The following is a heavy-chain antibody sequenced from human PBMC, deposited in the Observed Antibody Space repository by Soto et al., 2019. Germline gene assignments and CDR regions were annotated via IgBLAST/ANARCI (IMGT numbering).Heavy chain of an antibody. CDR1: GFTFNSYS. CDR3: ARDWAGRYYDSTGLLY. V-gene: IGHV3-48*01. CDR2: IGGGSNSI. D-gene: IGHD3-22*01. Sequence: GGSLRLPCAASGFTFNSYSMNWVRQAPGKGLEWVSYIGGGSNSIYYADSVKGRFTISRDNSKNTLYLQMNSLRAEDTAVYYCARDWAGRYYDSTGLLYWGQGTLVTVSS. J-gene: IGHJ4*02.